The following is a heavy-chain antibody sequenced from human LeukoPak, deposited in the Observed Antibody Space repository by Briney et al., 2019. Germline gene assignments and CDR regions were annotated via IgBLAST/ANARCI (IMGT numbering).Heavy chain of an antibody. CDR3: ARGIRVRNPRIAAAGKGYYYYYMDV. CDR1: GYTFTGYY. Sequence: ASVKVSCKASGYTFTGYYMHWVRQAPGQGLEWMGWINPNSGGTNYAQKFQGRVTITRNTSISTAYMELSSLRSEDTAVYYCARGIRVRNPRIAAAGKGYYYYYMDVWGKGTTVTVSS. D-gene: IGHD6-13*01. V-gene: IGHV1-2*02. CDR2: INPNSGGT. J-gene: IGHJ6*03.